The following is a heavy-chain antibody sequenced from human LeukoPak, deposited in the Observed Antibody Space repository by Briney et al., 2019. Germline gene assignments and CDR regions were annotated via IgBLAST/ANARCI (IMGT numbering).Heavy chain of an antibody. CDR2: ITSGSGSL. V-gene: IGHV3-48*02. Sequence: GGSLRLSCAASGFTFSSYGMSWVRHPPEKGLEWVSYITSGSGSLCYADSVKSRFTISRDNAKNSLYLQMNSLRDEDTAVYYCARVRSGYYWDYWGQGTLVTVSS. J-gene: IGHJ4*02. CDR1: GFTFSSYG. CDR3: ARVRSGYYWDY. D-gene: IGHD3-22*01.